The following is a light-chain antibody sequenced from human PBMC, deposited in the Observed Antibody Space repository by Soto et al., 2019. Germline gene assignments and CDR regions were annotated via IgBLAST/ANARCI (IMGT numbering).Light chain of an antibody. CDR3: SSTAGNNNLV. Sequence: QSVLTQSPSASGSPGQSVTISCTGTSSDVGGHNYVSWYQHHVGKAPKLIIYEVSKRPSGVPDRFSGSKSANTASLTVSGLQAEDEAFYYCSSTAGNNNLVFGGGTKLTVL. CDR1: SSDVGGHNY. V-gene: IGLV2-8*01. CDR2: EVS. J-gene: IGLJ3*02.